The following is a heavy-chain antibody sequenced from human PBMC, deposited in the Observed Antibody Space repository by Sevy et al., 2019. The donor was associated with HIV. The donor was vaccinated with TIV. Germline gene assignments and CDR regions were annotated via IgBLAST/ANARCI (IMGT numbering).Heavy chain of an antibody. CDR2: FHPGDSNT. D-gene: IGHD1-1*01. CDR3: ARRPATTGAPLDF. V-gene: IGHV5-51*01. J-gene: IGHJ4*02. Sequence: GESLKISCKGSGYSFSNYWIGWVRQMPGKGLEWMGIFHPGDSNTRYSPSFQGQVTISADRSISTAYLHYSSLKASDTAMYYCARRPATTGAPLDFWGPGTLVTVSS. CDR1: GYSFSNYW.